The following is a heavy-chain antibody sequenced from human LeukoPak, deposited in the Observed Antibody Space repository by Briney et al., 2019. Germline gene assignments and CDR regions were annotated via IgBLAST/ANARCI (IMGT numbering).Heavy chain of an antibody. Sequence: GGSLRLSCAASGFTFDDYGMHWVRHAPGKGLEWVSGISGNSGSITYADSVKGRFTISRDNAKNSLYLQMNSLRAEDTALYYCAKDGLAQTTPFDYWGQGTLVTVSS. CDR2: ISGNSGSI. CDR3: AKDGLAQTTPFDY. V-gene: IGHV3-9*01. J-gene: IGHJ4*02. CDR1: GFTFDDYG. D-gene: IGHD1-1*01.